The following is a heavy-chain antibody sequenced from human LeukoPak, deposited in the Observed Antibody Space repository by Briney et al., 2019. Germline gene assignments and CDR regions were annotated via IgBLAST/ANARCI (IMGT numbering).Heavy chain of an antibody. Sequence: ASVKVSCEASGYTFTNYYIHWVRHAPGQGLEWMGWINPKSGGTNYAQKFQGRVTMTRDTSINTAYMELGRLRSDDTAVYYCAPTGDRKYYFDYWGQGTLVTVSS. V-gene: IGHV1-2*02. D-gene: IGHD7-27*01. CDR2: INPKSGGT. CDR3: APTGDRKYYFDY. CDR1: GYTFTNYY. J-gene: IGHJ4*02.